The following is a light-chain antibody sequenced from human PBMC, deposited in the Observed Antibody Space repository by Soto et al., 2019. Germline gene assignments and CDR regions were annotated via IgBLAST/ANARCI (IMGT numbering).Light chain of an antibody. J-gene: IGKJ1*01. CDR1: HSLNNW. CDR2: RAT. CDR3: QQYNSYSWT. V-gene: IGKV1-5*03. Sequence: DIQMTQSPSTLSASVEDTVTITCRASHSLNNWLTWYQQKPGGAPKFLIYRATTLERGVSSRFSGGGSGTEFTLTISSLQPDDSATYYCQQYNSYSWTFGQGTKVEIK.